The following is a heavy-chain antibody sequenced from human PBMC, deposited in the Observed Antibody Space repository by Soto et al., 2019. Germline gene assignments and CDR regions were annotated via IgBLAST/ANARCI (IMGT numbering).Heavy chain of an antibody. V-gene: IGHV3-30-3*01. CDR1: GFTFSSYA. D-gene: IGHD2-15*01. J-gene: IGHJ4*02. CDR2: ISYDGSNK. Sequence: GGSLRLSCAASGFTFSSYAMHWVRQAPGKGLEWVAVISYDGSNKYYADSVKGRFTISRDNSKNTLYLQMNSLRAEGTAVYYCARDRSCSGYSVVVVAACGVLRYWGQGTLVTVSS. CDR3: ARDRSCSGYSVVVVAACGVLRY.